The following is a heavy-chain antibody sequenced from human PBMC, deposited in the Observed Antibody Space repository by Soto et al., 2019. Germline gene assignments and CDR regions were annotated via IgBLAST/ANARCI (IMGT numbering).Heavy chain of an antibody. V-gene: IGHV1-2*02. CDR2: INRNSGGT. Sequence: QVQLVQSGAEVKKPGASVKVSCKASGYTFTGSYMHWVRQAPGQGLEWMGWINRNSGGTNYAQKFQGRVTMTRATSISPDYTELRRLRSDDTAVYYCARAIGYDSSGYYSAYWGQGPLVTASS. CDR1: GYTFTGSY. J-gene: IGHJ4*02. D-gene: IGHD3-22*01. CDR3: ARAIGYDSSGYYSAY.